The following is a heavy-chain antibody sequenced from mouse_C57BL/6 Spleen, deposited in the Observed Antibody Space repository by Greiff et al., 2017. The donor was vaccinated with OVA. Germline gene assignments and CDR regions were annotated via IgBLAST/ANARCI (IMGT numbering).Heavy chain of an antibody. CDR2: IYPGGGYT. CDR1: GYTFTNYW. Sequence: QVQLKESGAELVRPGTSVKMSCKASGYTFTNYWIGWAKQRPGHGLEWIGDIYPGGGYTNYNEKFKGKATLTADKSSSTAYMQFSSLTSEDSAIYYCARGGYGSSHGYFDVWGTGTTVTVSS. CDR3: ARGGYGSSHGYFDV. D-gene: IGHD1-1*01. V-gene: IGHV1-63*01. J-gene: IGHJ1*03.